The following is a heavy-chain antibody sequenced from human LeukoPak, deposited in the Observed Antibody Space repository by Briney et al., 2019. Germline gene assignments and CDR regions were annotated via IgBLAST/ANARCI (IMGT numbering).Heavy chain of an antibody. CDR1: GFTFSDNY. D-gene: IGHD2-8*02. V-gene: IGHV3-11*01. J-gene: IGHJ4*02. CDR3: AKGTLGSCSGVTCYDFDN. CDR2: ISSSGNTT. Sequence: GGSLRLSCAASGFTFSDNYMSWIRQAPGKGLEWVSYISSSGNTTYNADSVKGRFSITRDNAKNSLYLQMNSLRAEDTALYYCAKGTLGSCSGVTCYDFDNWGQGTLVTVSS.